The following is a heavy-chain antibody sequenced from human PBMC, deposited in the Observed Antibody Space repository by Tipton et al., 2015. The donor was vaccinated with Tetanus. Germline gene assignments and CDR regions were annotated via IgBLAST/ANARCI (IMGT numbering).Heavy chain of an antibody. Sequence: TLSLTCTVSGASINAGGYLLTWVRHRPGKGLEWIGDIYYTALTSYNPSLSSRVTISVDSSKNHFSLNLTSVTAADTAVYFCARGLPREPCYLDYWGQGKQVTVSS. CDR2: IYYTALT. V-gene: IGHV4-31*03. J-gene: IGHJ4*02. CDR1: GASINAGGYL. D-gene: IGHD1-26*01. CDR3: ARGLPREPCYLDY.